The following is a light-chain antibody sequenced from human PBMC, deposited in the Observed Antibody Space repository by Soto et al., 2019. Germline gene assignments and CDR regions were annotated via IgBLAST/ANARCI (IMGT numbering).Light chain of an antibody. CDR1: QSISSN. Sequence: TQSPATLSVSPGDRVTLSCRASQSISSNLAWYQQKPGQPPKLLIYAASTRAAGLPARFSGSGSGTEFSLTLISLQSEDFGTYYCQQYGSWPPERTFGPGTKVEIK. CDR2: AAS. V-gene: IGKV3-15*01. J-gene: IGKJ1*01. CDR3: QQYGSWPPERT.